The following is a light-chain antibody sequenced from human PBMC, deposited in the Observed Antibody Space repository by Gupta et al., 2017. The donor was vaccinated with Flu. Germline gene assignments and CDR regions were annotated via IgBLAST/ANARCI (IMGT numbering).Light chain of an antibody. CDR1: ALPKQF. V-gene: IGLV3-25*03. CDR2: KDT. Sequence: SDDLTQPPSVSVSPGQTARITCSGDALPKQFVYWYQQKPGQAPVLGIYKDTERPSGIPERFSGSTSGTTVTLTISGVQAEDEADYYCQAADSSETYVVFGGGTKLTVL. J-gene: IGLJ2*01. CDR3: QAADSSETYVV.